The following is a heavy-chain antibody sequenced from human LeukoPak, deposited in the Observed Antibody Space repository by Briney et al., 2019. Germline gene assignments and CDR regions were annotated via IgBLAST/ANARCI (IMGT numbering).Heavy chain of an antibody. CDR2: IFDSGST. Sequence: SETLSLTCAVYGASFNTYYWSWIRQPPGKGLEWIGYIFDSGSTKYNPSLKSRVTMSVDTSKNQCSLRLRSVTAADTAVYYCVGAAAPSNWFDPWGQGTLVTVSS. CDR1: GASFNTYY. D-gene: IGHD6-13*01. CDR3: VGAAAPSNWFDP. J-gene: IGHJ5*02. V-gene: IGHV4-59*01.